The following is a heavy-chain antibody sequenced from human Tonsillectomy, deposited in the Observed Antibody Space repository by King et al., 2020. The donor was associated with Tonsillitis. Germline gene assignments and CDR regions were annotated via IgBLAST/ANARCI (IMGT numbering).Heavy chain of an antibody. CDR2: IWYDGSYK. D-gene: IGHD3-10*01. CDR3: ARGLLYLDG. V-gene: IGHV3-33*01. CDR1: GFTFSGDA. J-gene: IGHJ4*02. Sequence: VQLVESGGGVVQPGRSLRLSCAASGFTFSGDAMQWVRQAPGKGLEWVAVIWYDGSYKNYAASVKGRFTISRDNSKNTLYLQMNSLRGEDTAVYYCARGLLYLDGWGQGTLVTVSS.